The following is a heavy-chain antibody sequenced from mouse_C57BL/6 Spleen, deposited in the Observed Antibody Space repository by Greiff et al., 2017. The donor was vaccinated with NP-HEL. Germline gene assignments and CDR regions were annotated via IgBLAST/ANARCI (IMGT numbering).Heavy chain of an antibody. V-gene: IGHV1-69*01. Sequence: QVQLKQPGAELVMPGASVKLSCKASGYTFTSYWMHWVKQRPGQGLEWIGEIDPSDCYTNYNQKFKGKSTLNVDKSSSTAYMQLSSLTSEDSAVYYCAIGEITTYAMDYWGHGTSVTVSS. J-gene: IGHJ4*01. CDR1: GYTFTSYW. D-gene: IGHD2-4*01. CDR3: AIGEITTYAMDY. CDR2: IDPSDCYT.